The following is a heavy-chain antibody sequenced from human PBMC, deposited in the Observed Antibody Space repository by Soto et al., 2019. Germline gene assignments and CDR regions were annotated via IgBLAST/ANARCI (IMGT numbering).Heavy chain of an antibody. CDR3: ARDVSPGSSSLYLDAFDI. CDR2: INRDGSKK. V-gene: IGHV3-7*05. J-gene: IGHJ3*02. CDR1: GFTLSAYW. Sequence: EVQLEESGGDLVQPGGSLRLSCAASGFTLSAYWMTWVRQAPGKGLEWVANINRDGSKKSYLDSVRGRFTISRDNVGNSLYLQMDSLVADDTALYHCARDVSPGSSSLYLDAFDIWGQGTMVTVSS. D-gene: IGHD6-13*01.